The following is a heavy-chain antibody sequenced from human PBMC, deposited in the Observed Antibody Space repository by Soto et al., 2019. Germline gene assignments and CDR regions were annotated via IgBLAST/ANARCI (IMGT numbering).Heavy chain of an antibody. J-gene: IGHJ3*02. D-gene: IGHD4-4*01. CDR1: GGTFSSYA. Sequence: GASVKVSCKASGGTFSSYAISWVRQAPGQGLEWMGGIIPIFGTANYAQKFQGRVTITADESTSTAYMELSSLRSEDTAVYYCAREVAVTHAFDIWGQGTMVTVS. CDR2: IIPIFGTA. V-gene: IGHV1-69*13. CDR3: AREVAVTHAFDI.